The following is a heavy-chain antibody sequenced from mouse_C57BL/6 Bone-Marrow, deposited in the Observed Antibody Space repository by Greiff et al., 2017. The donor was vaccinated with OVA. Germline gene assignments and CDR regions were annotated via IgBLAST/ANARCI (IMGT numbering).Heavy chain of an antibody. CDR1: GFTFSSYT. CDR2: ISGGGGNT. V-gene: IGHV5-9*01. J-gene: IGHJ4*01. CDR3: ARQRAVVARAMDY. D-gene: IGHD1-1*01. Sequence: EVMLVESGGGLVKPGGSLKLSCAASGFTFSSYTMSWVRQTPEKRLEWVATISGGGGNTYYPDSVKGRFTISRDNAKNTLYLQMSRLRSEDTALYYCARQRAVVARAMDYWGQGTSVTVSS.